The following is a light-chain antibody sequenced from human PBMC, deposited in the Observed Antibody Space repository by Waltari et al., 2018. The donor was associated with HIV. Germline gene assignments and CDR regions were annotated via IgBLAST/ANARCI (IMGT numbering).Light chain of an antibody. J-gene: IGLJ2*01. CDR1: NIGRKR. V-gene: IGLV3-21*02. Sequence: SYVLTQPPSVSVAPGQTARMTCGGHNIGRKRLHWYQQKPGPAPVLVVYDDRDRPSGIPERFSGSNFGNTATLTITRVEAGDEADYYCQVWESSTDDHQVVFGGGTKLTVL. CDR3: QVWESSTDDHQVV. CDR2: DDR.